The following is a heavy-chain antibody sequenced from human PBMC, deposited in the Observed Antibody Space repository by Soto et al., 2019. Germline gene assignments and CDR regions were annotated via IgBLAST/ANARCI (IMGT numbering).Heavy chain of an antibody. V-gene: IGHV4-31*03. CDR1: GAALNSGNYY. CDR3: ARLRIATNNYKWFDP. Sequence: PSETLSLTYIVSGAALNSGNYYWSWIRQVPGKGLEWIGHIYVTGAVDYNPSLRDRITISQDTSERQFSLNLRLVTAADTAVYYCARLRIATNNYKWFDPWGQGTLVTVSS. CDR2: IYVTGAV. J-gene: IGHJ5*02. D-gene: IGHD2-21*01.